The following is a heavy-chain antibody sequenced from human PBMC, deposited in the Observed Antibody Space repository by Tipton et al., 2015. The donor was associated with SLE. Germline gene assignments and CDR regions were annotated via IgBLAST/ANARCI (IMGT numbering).Heavy chain of an antibody. Sequence: QSGPEVKKPGESLKISCKGSGYSFTSYWIGWVRQMPGKGLEWMGIIYPGDSDTRYSPSFQGQVTISADKSISTAYLQWSSLKASDTAIYYCARPRAASSSWYYFDYWGQGTLVTVSS. J-gene: IGHJ4*02. CDR1: GYSFTSYW. V-gene: IGHV5-51*01. CDR2: IYPGDSDT. D-gene: IGHD6-13*01. CDR3: ARPRAASSSWYYFDY.